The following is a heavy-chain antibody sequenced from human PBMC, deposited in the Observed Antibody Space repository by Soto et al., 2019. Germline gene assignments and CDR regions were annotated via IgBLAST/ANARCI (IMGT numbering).Heavy chain of an antibody. CDR2: ISYDGSNK. J-gene: IGHJ4*02. CDR3: ARLFGGHYYDSSGYYFGGDY. CDR1: GFTFSSYA. V-gene: IGHV3-30-3*01. D-gene: IGHD3-22*01. Sequence: QVQLVESGGGVVQPGRSLRLSCAASGFTFSSYAMHWVRQAPGKGLEWVAVISYDGSNKYYADSVKGRFTISRDNSKNMLYLQMNSLRAEDTAVYYCARLFGGHYYDSSGYYFGGDYWGQGTLVTVSS.